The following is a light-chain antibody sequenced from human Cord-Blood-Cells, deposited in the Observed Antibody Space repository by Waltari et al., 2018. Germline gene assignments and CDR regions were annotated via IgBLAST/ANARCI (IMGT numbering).Light chain of an antibody. J-gene: IGKJ2*01. V-gene: IGKV3-20*01. CDR1: QSVSSSY. Sequence: ELVLTQSPGTLSLSPGERATLSCRASQSVSSSYLAWYQQTPCQAPRLLIYGASSRATGIPDRFSGSGSGTDFTLTISRLEPEDFAVYYCQQYGSSPYTFGQGTKLEIK. CDR2: GAS. CDR3: QQYGSSPYT.